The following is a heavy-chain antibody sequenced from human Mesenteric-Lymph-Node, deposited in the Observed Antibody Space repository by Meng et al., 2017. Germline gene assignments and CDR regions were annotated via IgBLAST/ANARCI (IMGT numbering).Heavy chain of an antibody. J-gene: IGHJ3*02. CDR1: GYTFTSYD. CDR2: MNPNSGNT. D-gene: IGHD5-24*01. CDR3: ARPGPWDWRDGYAFDI. V-gene: IGHV1-8*03. Sequence: ASAKVSCKASGYTFTSYDINWVRQATGQGLEWMGWMNPNSGNTGYAQKFQGRVTITRDTSASTAYMELSSLRSEDTAVYYCARPGPWDWRDGYAFDIWGQGTMVTVSS.